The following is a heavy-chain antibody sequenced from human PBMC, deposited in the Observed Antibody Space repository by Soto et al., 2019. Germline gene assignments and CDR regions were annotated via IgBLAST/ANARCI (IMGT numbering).Heavy chain of an antibody. Sequence: SETLSLTCTVSGGSISSGCYYWSWIRQHPGKGLEWIGYIYYIGSTYYNPSLKSRVTISVDTSKNQFSLKLSSVTAADTAVYYCARNDYDSSGYFDYCGQGTLVTVSS. J-gene: IGHJ4*02. CDR1: GGSISSGCYY. D-gene: IGHD3-22*01. V-gene: IGHV4-31*03. CDR3: ARNDYDSSGYFDY. CDR2: IYYIGST.